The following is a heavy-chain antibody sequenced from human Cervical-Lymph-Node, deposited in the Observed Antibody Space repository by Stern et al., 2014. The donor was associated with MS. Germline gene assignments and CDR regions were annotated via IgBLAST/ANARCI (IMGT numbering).Heavy chain of an antibody. CDR2: IYYSGST. Sequence: QVQLQESGPGLVKPSETLSLTCTVSGGSISSYYWSWIRQPPGKGLEWIGYIYYSGSTNYNTFLKSRVTISVDTSKNQFSLKLSSVTAADTAVYYFARTTVSHYYYYGMDVLGQGTTVTVSS. CDR1: GGSISSYY. J-gene: IGHJ6*02. D-gene: IGHD4-17*01. V-gene: IGHV4-59*01. CDR3: ARTTVSHYYYYGMDV.